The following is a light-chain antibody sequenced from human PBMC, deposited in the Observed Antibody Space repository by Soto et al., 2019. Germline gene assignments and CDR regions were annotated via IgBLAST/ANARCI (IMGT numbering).Light chain of an antibody. Sequence: QSALTQPASVSGSPGQSITISCTGTSSDIGGHNYVSWYQQHPGKAPKLMIYDVNNRPSGVSNRFSGSKSGNTASLTISGLQAEDEADYYCSSYRRSSTLVVFGGGTKLTVL. CDR3: SSYRRSSTLVV. J-gene: IGLJ2*01. V-gene: IGLV2-14*03. CDR1: SSDIGGHNY. CDR2: DVN.